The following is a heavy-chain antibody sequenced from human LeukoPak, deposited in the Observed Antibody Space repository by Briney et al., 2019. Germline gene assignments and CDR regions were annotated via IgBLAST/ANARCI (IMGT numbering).Heavy chain of an antibody. J-gene: IGHJ4*02. CDR3: ANLDY. CDR1: EFTFSSYG. Sequence: GRSLRLSCAASEFTFSSYGMHWVRQAPGKGLEWVAVISYDGSNKYYADSVKGRFTISRDNSKNTLYLQMNSLRAEDTAVYYCANLDYWGQGTLVTVSS. V-gene: IGHV3-30*18. CDR2: ISYDGSNK.